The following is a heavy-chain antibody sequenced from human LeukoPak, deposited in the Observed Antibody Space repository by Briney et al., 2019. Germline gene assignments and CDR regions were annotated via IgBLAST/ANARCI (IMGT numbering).Heavy chain of an antibody. J-gene: IGHJ4*02. Sequence: SETLSLTCTVSGGSISSSSYYWGWIRQPPGKGLEWIGSICYSGSTYYNPSLKSRVTISVDTSKNQFSLKLTSVTAADTAVYYCARYHCSTTSCINYFDYWGQGTLVTVSS. D-gene: IGHD2-2*01. V-gene: IGHV4-39*07. CDR1: GGSISSSSYY. CDR3: ARYHCSTTSCINYFDY. CDR2: ICYSGST.